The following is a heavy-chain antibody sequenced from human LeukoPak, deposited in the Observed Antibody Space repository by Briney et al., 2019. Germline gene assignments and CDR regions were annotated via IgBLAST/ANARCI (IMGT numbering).Heavy chain of an antibody. V-gene: IGHV1-2*02. D-gene: IGHD1-7*01. CDR1: GYTFTGYY. CDR2: INPNSGGT. CDR3: AVHNWNYAGPFDP. J-gene: IGHJ5*02. Sequence: GASVKVSCKASGYTFTGYYMHWVRQAPGQGLEWMRWINPNSGGTNYAQKFQGRVTMTRDTSISTAYMELSRLRSDDTAVYYCAVHNWNYAGPFDPWGQGTLVTVSS.